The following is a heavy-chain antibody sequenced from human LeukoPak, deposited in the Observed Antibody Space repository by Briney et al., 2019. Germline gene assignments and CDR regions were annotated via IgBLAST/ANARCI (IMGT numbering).Heavy chain of an antibody. Sequence: GESLRISCKGSGYSFTSYWISWVRQMPGKGLEWMGRIDPSDSYTNYSPSFQGHVTISADKSISTACLQWSSLKASDTAMYYCARLRTVTKGWKRAYYFDYWGQGTLVTVSS. CDR2: IDPSDSYT. V-gene: IGHV5-10-1*01. CDR1: GYSFTSYW. D-gene: IGHD4-17*01. J-gene: IGHJ4*02. CDR3: ARLRTVTKGWKRAYYFDY.